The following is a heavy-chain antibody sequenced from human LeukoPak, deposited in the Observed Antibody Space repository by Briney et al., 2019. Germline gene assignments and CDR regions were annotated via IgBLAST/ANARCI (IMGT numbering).Heavy chain of an antibody. Sequence: PSETLSLTCTVSGGSISSGGHYWSWIRQHPGKGLEWIGYIYYSGSTNYSPSLRSRITLSVDTSKNQFSLNLSSVTAADTAVYYCARGVGKYPTYYFDYWGQGILVTVSS. CDR2: IYYSGST. V-gene: IGHV4-31*03. D-gene: IGHD1-1*01. CDR1: GGSISSGGHY. J-gene: IGHJ4*02. CDR3: ARGVGKYPTYYFDY.